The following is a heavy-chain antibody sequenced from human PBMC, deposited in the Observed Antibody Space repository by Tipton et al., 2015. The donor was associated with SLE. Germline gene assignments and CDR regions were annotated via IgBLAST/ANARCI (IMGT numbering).Heavy chain of an antibody. CDR2: NYYSGNP. CDR3: AREVVVVAATRSENYFDF. CDR1: GGSVSSGGYY. Sequence: TLSLTCTVSGGSVSSGGYYWSWIRQHPGKGLEWIGYNYYSGNPYYNPSLKSRVTISIDTSKNQFSLKLSSVTAADTAVYFCAREVVVVAATRSENYFDFWGQGTLVTVSS. J-gene: IGHJ4*02. D-gene: IGHD2-15*01. V-gene: IGHV4-31*03.